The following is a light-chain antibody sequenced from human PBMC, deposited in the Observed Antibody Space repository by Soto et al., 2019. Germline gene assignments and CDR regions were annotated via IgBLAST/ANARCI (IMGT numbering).Light chain of an antibody. J-gene: IGLJ1*01. CDR3: CSYAGGSSTYV. CDR2: EGN. Sequence: QSVLTQPASVSGSPGQSITISCTGTSSDVGTYNLVSWYQQHPGKAPKLMIYEGNKRPSGVSNRFSGSKSGNTASLTISGLQAEDEADYYCCSYAGGSSTYVFGTGTKVTVL. CDR1: SSDVGTYNL. V-gene: IGLV2-23*01.